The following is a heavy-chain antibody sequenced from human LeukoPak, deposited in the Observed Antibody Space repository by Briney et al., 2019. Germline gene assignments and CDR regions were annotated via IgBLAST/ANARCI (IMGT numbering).Heavy chain of an antibody. Sequence: ASVKVSRKVSGYTLTELSMHWVRQAPGKGLEWMGGFDPEDGETIYAQKFQGRVTMTEDTSTDTAYMELSSLRSEDTAVYYCATTYPSSTVTTTGPYGMDVWGQGTTVTVSS. CDR1: GYTLTELS. CDR2: FDPEDGET. D-gene: IGHD4-17*01. V-gene: IGHV1-24*01. J-gene: IGHJ6*02. CDR3: ATTYPSSTVTTTGPYGMDV.